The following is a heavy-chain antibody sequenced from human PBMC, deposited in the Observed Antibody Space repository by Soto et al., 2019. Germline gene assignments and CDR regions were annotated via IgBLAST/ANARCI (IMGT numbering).Heavy chain of an antibody. J-gene: IGHJ3*02. D-gene: IGHD3-10*01. Sequence: PSETLSLTCTVSGGSITGYFWSWIRQPPGRGLEWIGYIYYAGNTLYTPSLNNRVTISVDTSKNQFSLELSSVTAADTAVYYCARREITVRGAPLFRRRSSNDAFDMWGQGTMVTVSS. CDR3: ARREITVRGAPLFRRRSSNDAFDM. CDR2: IYYAGNT. CDR1: GGSITGYF. V-gene: IGHV4-59*01.